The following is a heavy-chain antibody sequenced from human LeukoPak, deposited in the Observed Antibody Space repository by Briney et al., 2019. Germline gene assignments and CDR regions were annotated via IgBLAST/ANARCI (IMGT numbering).Heavy chain of an antibody. CDR1: GFTFNAYY. CDR2: INPNTGDT. D-gene: IGHD2-15*01. J-gene: IGHJ2*01. CDR3: ARDWPGISLNFDL. Sequence: ASVKVSCKASGFTFNAYYIHWGRQAPGQGLEGMGGINPNTGDTNFAQKFQGRVAMTRDTSLSTAYMDLSRLTSDDTAVYSCARDWPGISLNFDLWGRGKLITVSS. V-gene: IGHV1-2*02.